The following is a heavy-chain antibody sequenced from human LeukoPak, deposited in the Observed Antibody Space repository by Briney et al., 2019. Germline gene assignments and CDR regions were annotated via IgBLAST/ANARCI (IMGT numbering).Heavy chain of an antibody. CDR3: AKGLNVGSYYYYAMDV. CDR2: ISGSGGST. J-gene: IGHJ6*02. CDR1: GFTFRSYV. Sequence: GGSLRLSCAASGFTFRSYVMNWVRQAPGRGLEWVAGISGSGGSTFYADSVKGRFTISRDNSKNTLYVQMNSLRAEDTAVYYCAKGLNVGSYYYYAMDVWGQGTTVTVSS. V-gene: IGHV3-23*01. D-gene: IGHD1-26*01.